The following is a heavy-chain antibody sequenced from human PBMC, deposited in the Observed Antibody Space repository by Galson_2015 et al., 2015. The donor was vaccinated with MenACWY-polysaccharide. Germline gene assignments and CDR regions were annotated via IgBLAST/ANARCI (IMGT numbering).Heavy chain of an antibody. D-gene: IGHD5-12*01. CDR1: GFTFSTYW. Sequence: SLRLSCAASGFTFSTYWMHWVRQAPGKGLVWVSRIKCDGSSTNYADSVRGRFTISRDNAKNTLYLQMNSLRAEDTALYYCARGYSAYDWGQGTLVTVSA. CDR3: ARGYSAYD. J-gene: IGHJ4*02. V-gene: IGHV3-74*01. CDR2: IKCDGSST.